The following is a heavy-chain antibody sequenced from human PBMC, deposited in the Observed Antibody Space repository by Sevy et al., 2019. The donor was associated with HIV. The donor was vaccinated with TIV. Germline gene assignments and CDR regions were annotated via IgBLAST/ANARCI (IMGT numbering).Heavy chain of an antibody. Sequence: GGSLRLSCAAPGFTFGGYGMHWVRQAPGKGLEWVSLISFDGSNKDYADSVKGRFTISRDNSKNTLYLQMNSLRAEDTAMYYCTREGQGYSSSSGYWGQGTLVTVSS. J-gene: IGHJ4*02. CDR1: GFTFGGYG. V-gene: IGHV3-30*03. D-gene: IGHD6-6*01. CDR3: TREGQGYSSSSGY. CDR2: ISFDGSNK.